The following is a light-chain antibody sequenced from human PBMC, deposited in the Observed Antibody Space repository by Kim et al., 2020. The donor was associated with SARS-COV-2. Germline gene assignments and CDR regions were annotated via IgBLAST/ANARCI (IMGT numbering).Light chain of an antibody. J-gene: IGLJ3*02. CDR2: GKN. Sequence: SSELTQDPAVSVALGQTVRITCQGDSLRNYYTSWYQQKPGQAPVLVIYGKNNRPSGIPDRFSGSSSGHTASLTITGAQAEDEADYYCDSRDSSGNWVFGGGTKLTVL. CDR1: SLRNYY. CDR3: DSRDSSGNWV. V-gene: IGLV3-19*01.